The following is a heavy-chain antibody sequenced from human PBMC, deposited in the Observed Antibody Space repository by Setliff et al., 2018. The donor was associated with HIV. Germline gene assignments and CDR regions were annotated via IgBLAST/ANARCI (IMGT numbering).Heavy chain of an antibody. Sequence: SETLSLTCTVSGGSISNYYWSWIRQPPGKGLEWIGYIYTSGSTDYNPSLKSRVTISLDTSKNQFSLKLSSVTAADTAIYFCARLRDMEWELIGLDYWGRGTLVTVSS. V-gene: IGHV4-59*01. D-gene: IGHD1-26*01. CDR3: ARLRDMEWELIGLDY. CDR1: GGSISNYY. CDR2: IYTSGST. J-gene: IGHJ4*02.